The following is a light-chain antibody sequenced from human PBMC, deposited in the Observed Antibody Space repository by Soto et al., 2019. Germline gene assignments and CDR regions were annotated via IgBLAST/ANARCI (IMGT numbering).Light chain of an antibody. CDR2: KAS. Sequence: DIQMTQSPSTLSGSVGDRVTITCRASQTISSWLAWYQQKPGKAPKLLIYKASTLKSGVPSRFSGSGSGTEVTLTISSLQPDDFATYYCQHYHSYSEEFGQGTKVELK. J-gene: IGKJ1*01. V-gene: IGKV1-5*03. CDR1: QTISSW. CDR3: QHYHSYSEE.